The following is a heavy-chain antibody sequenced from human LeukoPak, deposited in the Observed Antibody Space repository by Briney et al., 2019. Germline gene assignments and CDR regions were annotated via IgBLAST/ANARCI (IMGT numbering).Heavy chain of an antibody. CDR2: IYYSGST. Sequence: SETLSLTCTVSGGSISSYYWSWIRQPPGKGLEWIGYIYYSGSTNYNPSLKSRVTISVDTSKNQFSLKLSSVTAADTAVYYCARARVQSLSGWYNYYGMDVWGQGTTVAVSS. D-gene: IGHD6-19*01. CDR3: ARARVQSLSGWYNYYGMDV. CDR1: GGSISSYY. J-gene: IGHJ6*02. V-gene: IGHV4-59*12.